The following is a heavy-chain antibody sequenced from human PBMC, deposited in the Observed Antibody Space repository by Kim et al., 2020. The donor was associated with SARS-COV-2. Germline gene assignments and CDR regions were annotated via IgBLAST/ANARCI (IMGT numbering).Heavy chain of an antibody. Sequence: SETLSLTCSVTSESFDNYYWNWIRQPPGKTLEWIGYVYNTGTINYNPSLKSRVSISADSSKNQVSLKVTSVTAADTAVYYCARGDEDYGDYGPHLDYWG. CDR3: ARGDEDYGDYGPHLDY. CDR1: SESFDNYY. D-gene: IGHD4-17*01. J-gene: IGHJ4*01. V-gene: IGHV4-59*13. CDR2: VYNTGTI.